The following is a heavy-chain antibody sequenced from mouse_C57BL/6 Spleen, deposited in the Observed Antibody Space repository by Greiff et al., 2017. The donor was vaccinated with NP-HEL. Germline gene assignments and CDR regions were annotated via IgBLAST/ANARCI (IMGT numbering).Heavy chain of an antibody. CDR1: GFNITDDY. J-gene: IGHJ3*01. CDR2: IDPENGDT. Sequence: EVQLQQSGAELVRPGASVKLSCTASGFNITDDYMHWVKQRPEQGLEWIGWIDPENGDTEYASKFQGKATITADTSSNTAYLQLSSLTSEDTAVYYCTTRDYYGSSYGAYWGQGTLVTVAA. CDR3: TTRDYYGSSYGAY. V-gene: IGHV14-4*01. D-gene: IGHD1-1*01.